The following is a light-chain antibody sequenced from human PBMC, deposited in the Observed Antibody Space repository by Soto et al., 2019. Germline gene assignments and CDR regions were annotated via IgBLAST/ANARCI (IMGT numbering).Light chain of an antibody. V-gene: IGLV2-11*01. J-gene: IGLJ2*01. CDR2: DVT. CDR3: CSYADSNILV. CDR1: TSDVGGYNH. Sequence: QSVLTQPRSVSGSPGQSVTISCTGTTSDVGGYNHVSWYQQHPGKAPKLMIYDVTKRPSGVPDRFSGSKSGNTASLTISGLQAEDEADSYCCSYADSNILVFGGGTKVTVL.